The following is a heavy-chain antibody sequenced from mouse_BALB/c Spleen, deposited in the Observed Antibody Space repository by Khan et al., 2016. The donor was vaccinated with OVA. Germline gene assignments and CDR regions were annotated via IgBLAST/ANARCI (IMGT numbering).Heavy chain of an antibody. CDR3: ARRGLRWDFDY. Sequence: VQLKESGAELAKPGASVKMSCKASGYTFINYWILWVKQRPGQGLEWIGCINPSTAYTEYNQNFKDKATLTADKSSRTAYLQLSSLTSEDSAVYDCARRGLRWDFDYWGQGTTLTVSS. V-gene: IGHV1-7*01. D-gene: IGHD1-1*01. J-gene: IGHJ2*01. CDR1: GYTFINYW. CDR2: INPSTAYT.